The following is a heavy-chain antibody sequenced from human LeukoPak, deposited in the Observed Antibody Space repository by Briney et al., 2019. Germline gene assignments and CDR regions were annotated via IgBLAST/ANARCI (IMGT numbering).Heavy chain of an antibody. D-gene: IGHD3-10*01. V-gene: IGHV1-8*03. Sequence: GASVKVSCKASGYSFTNYDINWVRQAPGQGLEWMGWMNPNSDNAGYEQKFQGRVTITRNTSISTAYLELSSLKSEDTAVYYCARAGPGAGFDIWGQGTMVTVSS. CDR2: MNPNSDNA. CDR1: GYSFTNYD. J-gene: IGHJ3*02. CDR3: ARAGPGAGFDI.